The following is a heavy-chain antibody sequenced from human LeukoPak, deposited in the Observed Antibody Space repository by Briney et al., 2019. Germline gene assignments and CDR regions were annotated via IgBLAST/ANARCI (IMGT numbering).Heavy chain of an antibody. CDR1: GGSISSYY. Sequence: LTCTXSGGSISSYYWSWIRQPAGKGLEWIGRIYTSGSTNYNPSLKSRVTMSVDTSKNQFSLKLSSVTAADTAVYYCARSARDSSGYYYFDYWGQGTLVTVSS. CDR3: ARSARDSSGYYYFDY. D-gene: IGHD3-22*01. J-gene: IGHJ4*02. CDR2: IYTSGST. V-gene: IGHV4-4*07.